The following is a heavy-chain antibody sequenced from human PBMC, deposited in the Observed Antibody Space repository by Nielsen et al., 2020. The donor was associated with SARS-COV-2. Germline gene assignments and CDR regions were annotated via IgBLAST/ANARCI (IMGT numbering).Heavy chain of an antibody. CDR3: ARQGQQLAYLTFDY. Sequence: SETLSLTCTVSGGSISSSSYYWGWIRQPPGKGLEWIGSIYYSGSTYYNPSLKSRVTISVDTSKNQFSLKLSSVTAADTAVYYCARQGQQLAYLTFDYWGQGTLVTVSS. V-gene: IGHV4-39*01. CDR1: GGSISSSSYY. D-gene: IGHD6-13*01. J-gene: IGHJ4*02. CDR2: IYYSGST.